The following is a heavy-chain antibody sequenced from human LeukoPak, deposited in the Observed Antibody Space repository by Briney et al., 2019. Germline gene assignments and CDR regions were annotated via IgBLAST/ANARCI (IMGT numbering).Heavy chain of an antibody. V-gene: IGHV4-59*01. CDR1: GGSISSYY. CDR2: IYYSGST. J-gene: IGHJ4*02. Sequence: SETLSLTCTVSGGSISSYYWSWIRQPPGKGQEWMGYIYYSGSTNYNPSLKSRVTISVDTSKNQFSLKLSSVTAADTAVYYCASSRSAGLWFGWGQGTLVTVSS. D-gene: IGHD3-10*01. CDR3: ASSRSAGLWFG.